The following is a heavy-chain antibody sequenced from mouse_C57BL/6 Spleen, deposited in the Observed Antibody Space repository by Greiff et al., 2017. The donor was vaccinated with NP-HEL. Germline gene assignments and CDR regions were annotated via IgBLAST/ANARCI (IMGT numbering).Heavy chain of an antibody. CDR3: ARLYDSYYYAMDY. CDR1: GYSFTGYY. CDR2: INPSTGGT. Sequence: VQLQQSGPELVKPGASVKISCKASGYSFTGYYMNWVKQSPEKSLEWIGEINPSTGGTTYNQKFKAKATLTVDKSSSTAYMQLKSLTSEDSAVYYCARLYDSYYYAMDYWGQGTSVTVSS. D-gene: IGHD2-3*01. V-gene: IGHV1-42*01. J-gene: IGHJ4*01.